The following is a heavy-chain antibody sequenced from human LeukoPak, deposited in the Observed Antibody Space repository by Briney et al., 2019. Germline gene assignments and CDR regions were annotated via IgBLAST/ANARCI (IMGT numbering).Heavy chain of an antibody. CDR2: IYYSGST. Sequence: SETLSLTCTVSGGSISSSSYYWGWIRQPPGKRLEWIGSIYYSGSTYYNPSLKSRATISVDTSKNQFSLKLSSVTAADTAVYYCASTSVVVVAATYYYYYGMDVWGQGTTVTVSS. V-gene: IGHV4-39*01. CDR3: ASTSVVVVAATYYYYYGMDV. J-gene: IGHJ6*02. D-gene: IGHD2-15*01. CDR1: GGSISSSSYY.